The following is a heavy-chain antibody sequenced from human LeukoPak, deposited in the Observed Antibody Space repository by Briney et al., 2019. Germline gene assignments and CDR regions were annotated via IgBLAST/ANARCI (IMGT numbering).Heavy chain of an antibody. CDR1: GYTFTSHY. CDR2: INPSVGST. Sequence: GASVKVSCRASGYTFTSHYMHWVRQAPGQGLEWIGVINPSVGSTSYPQKFQGRVTMSRDTSTSTVYMELSSLKSEDTAVYYCAAPGASGFVGNFWSGPLDFWGQGALVTVSS. CDR3: AAPGASGFVGNFWSGPLDF. D-gene: IGHD3-3*01. J-gene: IGHJ4*02. V-gene: IGHV1-46*01.